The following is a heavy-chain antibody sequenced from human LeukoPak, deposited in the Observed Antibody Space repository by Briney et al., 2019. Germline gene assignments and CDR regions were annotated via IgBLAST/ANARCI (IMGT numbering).Heavy chain of an antibody. J-gene: IGHJ4*02. CDR2: ISGSGVHT. Sequence: GGSRRLSLAAPGFIFNNYVMNWFRRPPGKGLNWVSSISGSGVHTYYADSVKGRFTISRDNSKNTLYLQMNSLKAGDTAVYYCAKDYAAGRPYYFDSWGQGTLVTVSS. CDR3: AKDYAAGRPYYFDS. CDR1: GFIFNNYV. D-gene: IGHD6-13*01. V-gene: IGHV3-23*01.